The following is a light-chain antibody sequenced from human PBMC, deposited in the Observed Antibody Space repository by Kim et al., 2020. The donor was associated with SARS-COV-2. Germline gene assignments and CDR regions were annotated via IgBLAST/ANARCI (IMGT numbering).Light chain of an antibody. CDR3: QVWDSSSDV. V-gene: IGLV3-21*03. J-gene: IGLJ1*01. CDR2: DDS. Sequence: SGAPGKSARLTCGGNNLGSKTVHWYQQKPGQAPVLVVYDDSDRPSGIPERFSGSNSGNTATLTISRVEAGDEADYYCQVWDSSSDVFGTGTKVTVL. CDR1: NLGSKT.